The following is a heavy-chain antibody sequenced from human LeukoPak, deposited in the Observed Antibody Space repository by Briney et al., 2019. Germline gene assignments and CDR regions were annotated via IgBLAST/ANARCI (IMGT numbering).Heavy chain of an antibody. J-gene: IGHJ4*02. Sequence: PSQTLSLTCTVSGGSISSGDYYWSWIRQPPGKGLEWIGYIYYSGSTYYNPSLKSRVTISVDTSKNQFSLKLSSVTAADTAVYYCARDLLGYCSSTSCPPDYWGQGTLVTVSS. CDR2: IYYSGST. D-gene: IGHD2-2*01. CDR3: ARDLLGYCSSTSCPPDY. CDR1: GGSISSGDYY. V-gene: IGHV4-30-4*08.